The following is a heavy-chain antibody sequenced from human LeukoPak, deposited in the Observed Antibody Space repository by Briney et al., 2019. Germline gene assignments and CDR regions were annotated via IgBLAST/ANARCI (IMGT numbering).Heavy chain of an antibody. CDR2: ISPDGSDP. V-gene: IGHV3-7*01. CDR3: VRWGEEAGMDC. J-gene: IGHJ4*02. D-gene: IGHD6-19*01. CDR1: GFTFTTYW. Sequence: GGSLRLSCEASGFTFTTYWMGWVRQVPGQGREWLANISPDGSDPYYVDSVKGRFTISRDNAKKSMFLQMTSLRVEETAVYRCVRWGEEAGMDCWGQGTLVTVSS.